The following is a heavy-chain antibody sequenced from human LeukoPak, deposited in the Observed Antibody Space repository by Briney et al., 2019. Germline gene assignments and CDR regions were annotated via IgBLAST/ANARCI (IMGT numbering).Heavy chain of an antibody. CDR2: INHSGST. J-gene: IGHJ5*02. V-gene: IGHV4-34*01. D-gene: IGHD5-18*01. Sequence: SETLSLTCAVYGGSFSGYYWSWIRKPPGKGLEWIGEINHSGSTNYNPSLKSRVTISVDTSKNQFSLKLSSVTAADTAVYYCARGLGKQLWHKGWFDPWGQGTLVTVSS. CDR3: ARGLGKQLWHKGWFDP. CDR1: GGSFSGYY.